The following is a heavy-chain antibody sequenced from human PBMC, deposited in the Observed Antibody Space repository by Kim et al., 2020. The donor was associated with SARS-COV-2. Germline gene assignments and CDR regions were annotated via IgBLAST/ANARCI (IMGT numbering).Heavy chain of an antibody. V-gene: IGHV4-59*13. CDR3: AGFMAVTGASSFDF. D-gene: IGHD6-19*01. J-gene: IGHJ3*01. Sequence: SETLSLTCSVSGASITNYYWNWIRQSPGKGLEWIGYIHYSGGTKYNPSLMSRVTISVDTSKDQFSLRLNSVTAADTAVYYCAGFMAVTGASSFDFWGQGTMVTVSS. CDR2: IHYSGGT. CDR1: GASITNYY.